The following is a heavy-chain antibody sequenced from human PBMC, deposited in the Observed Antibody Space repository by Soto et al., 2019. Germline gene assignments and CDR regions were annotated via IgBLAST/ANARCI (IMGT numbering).Heavy chain of an antibody. V-gene: IGHV1-69*01. CDR2: IIPIFGTA. Sequence: VKVSCKAYGGTFSSYAISWVRQAPGQGVEWMGGIIPIFGTANYALKFQGRVTITADESTSTAYMELSSLRSEDTAVYYCVRAGRQLPHDGFDIWGQGTMVTVSS. CDR3: VRAGRQLPHDGFDI. J-gene: IGHJ3*02. D-gene: IGHD2-2*01. CDR1: GGTFSSYA.